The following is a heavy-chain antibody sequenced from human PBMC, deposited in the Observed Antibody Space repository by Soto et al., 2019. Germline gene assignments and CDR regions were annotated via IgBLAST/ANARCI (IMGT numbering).Heavy chain of an antibody. J-gene: IGHJ4*02. V-gene: IGHV3-30*18. CDR1: GFTFSSYG. CDR3: AKDHGSGWPLDY. CDR2: ISYDGSNK. Sequence: QVQLVESGGGVVQPGRSLRLSCAASGFTFSSYGRHWVRQAPGKGLEGVAVISYDGSNKYYADSVKGRFTISRDNSKNTLYLQMNSLRAEDTAVYYCAKDHGSGWPLDYWGQGTLVTVSS. D-gene: IGHD6-19*01.